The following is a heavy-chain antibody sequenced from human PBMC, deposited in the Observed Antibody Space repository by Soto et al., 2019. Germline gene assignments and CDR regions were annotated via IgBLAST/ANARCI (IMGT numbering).Heavy chain of an antibody. CDR3: ASRPRGSVAGTLDS. J-gene: IGHJ5*01. Sequence: GGSLRLSCATSGFTFNTYPMTWVRQAPGKGLEWVSVINSDGATYYADSVEGRFSISRDNSKSTLCLQMNSLSVEDTAIYYCASRPRGSVAGTLDSWGQGSLVTVSS. CDR1: GFTFNTYP. CDR2: INSDGAT. V-gene: IGHV3-23*01. D-gene: IGHD6-19*01.